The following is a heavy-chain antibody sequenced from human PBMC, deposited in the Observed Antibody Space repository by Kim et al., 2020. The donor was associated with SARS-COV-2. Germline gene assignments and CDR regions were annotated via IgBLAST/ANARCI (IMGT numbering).Heavy chain of an antibody. CDR2: IYYSGST. J-gene: IGHJ5*02. Sequence: SETLSLTCTVSGGSISSYYWSWIRQPPGKGLEWIGYIYYSGSTNYNPSLKSRVTISVDTSKNQFSLKLSSVTAADTAVYYCARRHIVVVTAGGWFDPWGQGTLVTVSS. D-gene: IGHD2-21*02. V-gene: IGHV4-59*01. CDR1: GGSISSYY. CDR3: ARRHIVVVTAGGWFDP.